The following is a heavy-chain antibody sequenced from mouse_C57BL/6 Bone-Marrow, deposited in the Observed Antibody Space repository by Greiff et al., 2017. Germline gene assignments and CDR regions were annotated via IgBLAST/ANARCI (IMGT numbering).Heavy chain of an antibody. CDR2: INSDGGST. V-gene: IGHV5-2*01. CDR1: EYEFPSHD. Sequence: EVQLVESGGGLVQPGESLKLSCESNEYEFPSHDMSWVRKTPEKRLELVAAINSDGGSTYYPDTMERRVIISRDNTKKTLYLQMSSLRSEDTAVYYCAREQDDYDGDAMDYWGQGTSVTVSS. D-gene: IGHD2-4*01. CDR3: AREQDDYDGDAMDY. J-gene: IGHJ4*01.